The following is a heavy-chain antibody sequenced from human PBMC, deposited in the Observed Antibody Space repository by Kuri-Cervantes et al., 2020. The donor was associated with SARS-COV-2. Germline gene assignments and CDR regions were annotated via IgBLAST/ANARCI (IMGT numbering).Heavy chain of an antibody. V-gene: IGHV3-64*01. Sequence: GESLKISCAASGFTFSSYAMHWVRQAPGKGLEYVSAISSNGGSTYYANSVKGRFTISRDNSKNTLYLQMGSLRAEDMPVYYCAIPMIVVVIVGGSGKPNWFDPWGQGTLVTVSS. D-gene: IGHD3-22*01. CDR2: ISSNGGST. CDR3: AIPMIVVVIVGGSGKPNWFDP. CDR1: GFTFSSYA. J-gene: IGHJ5*02.